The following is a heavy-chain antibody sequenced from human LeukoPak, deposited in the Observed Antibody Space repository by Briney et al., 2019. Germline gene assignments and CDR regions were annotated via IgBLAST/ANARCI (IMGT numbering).Heavy chain of an antibody. J-gene: IGHJ4*02. CDR3: AEEVGNTYPTFDY. D-gene: IGHD1-26*01. CDR2: INGDTT. V-gene: IGHV3-23*01. CDR1: GFSLSIYA. Sequence: QPGGSLRLSCAASGFSLSIYAMSWVRQGPGKGPEWVSAINGDTTYYADSVKGRFTISRDSGNNTLYVQMNSLRVEDTAVYYCAEEVGNTYPTFDYWGQGALVTISS.